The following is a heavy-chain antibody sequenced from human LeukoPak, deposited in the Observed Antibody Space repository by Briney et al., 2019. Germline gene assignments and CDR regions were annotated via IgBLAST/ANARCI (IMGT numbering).Heavy chain of an antibody. V-gene: IGHV4-4*07. D-gene: IGHD2-2*02. J-gene: IGHJ2*01. Sequence: SETLSLTCTVSGGSISSYYWSWIRQPAGKGLEWIGRIYTSGSTNYNPSLKSRVTMSVDTSKNQFSLKLSSVTAADTAVYYCARDAWGYCSSTSCYTKYFDLWGRGTLVTVSS. CDR2: IYTSGST. CDR1: GGSISSYY. CDR3: ARDAWGYCSSTSCYTKYFDL.